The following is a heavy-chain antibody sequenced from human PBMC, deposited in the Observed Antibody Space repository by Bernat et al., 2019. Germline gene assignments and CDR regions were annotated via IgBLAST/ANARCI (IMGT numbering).Heavy chain of an antibody. J-gene: IGHJ4*02. D-gene: IGHD3-22*01. CDR2: ISYDGSNK. V-gene: IGHV3-30*18. CDR1: GFTFSTYG. Sequence: QVQLVESGGGVVQPGRSLRLSCAASGFTFSTYGMHWVRQAPGKGLEWVAVISYDGSNKYYADSVKGRFTISRDNSKNTLFLQMNSLRAEDTAVYYCTKGPNHYYDSSGYMYYFDYWGQGALVTVSS. CDR3: TKGPNHYYDSSGYMYYFDY.